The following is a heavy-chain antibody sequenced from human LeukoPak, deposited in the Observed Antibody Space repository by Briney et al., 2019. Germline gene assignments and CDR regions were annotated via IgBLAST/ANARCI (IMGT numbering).Heavy chain of an antibody. CDR3: AREGGSPPDY. CDR2: IWFDGSNK. D-gene: IGHD3-16*01. Sequence: GGSLRLSCAAAGFTFTNLDMHWVRQAPGKGLEWVAVIWFDGSNKNYADSVRGRFTLSRDNSKNTLYLQMNSLRAEDTAVHYCAREGGSPPDYWGQGTLVTVSS. J-gene: IGHJ4*02. V-gene: IGHV3-33*01. CDR1: GFTFTNLD.